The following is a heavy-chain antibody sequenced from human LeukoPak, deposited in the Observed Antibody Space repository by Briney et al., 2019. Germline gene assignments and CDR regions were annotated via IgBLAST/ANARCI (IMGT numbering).Heavy chain of an antibody. V-gene: IGHV3-21*01. J-gene: IGHJ4*02. Sequence: GGSLRLSCAASGFTFSSYSMNWVRQAPGKGLEWVSSISSSSSYIYYADSVKGRFTISRDNAKNSLYLQMNSLRAEDTAVYYCARYFFYYDSSPKRDNGGRGPLVTVSS. CDR3: ARYFFYYDSSPKRDN. CDR2: ISSSSSYI. CDR1: GFTFSSYS. D-gene: IGHD3-22*01.